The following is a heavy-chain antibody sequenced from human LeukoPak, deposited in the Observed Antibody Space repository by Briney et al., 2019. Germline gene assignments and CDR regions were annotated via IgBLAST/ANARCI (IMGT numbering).Heavy chain of an antibody. CDR2: ISYDGSEK. V-gene: IGHV3-30-3*01. D-gene: IGHD3-22*01. Sequence: PGGSLRLSCAASGSTFSSYPMHWVRQAPGKGLEWVAIISYDGSEKHYADPVKGRFTISRDNSKNTLYLQMNSLRAEDTAVYYCAREGSSGYYPYWGQGILVTVSS. J-gene: IGHJ4*02. CDR1: GSTFSSYP. CDR3: AREGSSGYYPY.